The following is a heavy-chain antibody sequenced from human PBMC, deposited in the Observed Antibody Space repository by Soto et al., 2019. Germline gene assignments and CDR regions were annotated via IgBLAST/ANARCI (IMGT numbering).Heavy chain of an antibody. CDR3: AREWNYYYYYGMDV. V-gene: IGHV3-33*01. CDR1: GFTFSSYG. CDR2: IWYDGSNK. J-gene: IGHJ6*02. Sequence: GGSLRLSWAASGFTFSSYGMHWVRQAPGKGLEWVAVIWYDGSNKYYADSVKGRFTISRDNSKNTMYLQMNSLRAEDTAVYYCAREWNYYYYYGMDVWGQGTTVTVSS.